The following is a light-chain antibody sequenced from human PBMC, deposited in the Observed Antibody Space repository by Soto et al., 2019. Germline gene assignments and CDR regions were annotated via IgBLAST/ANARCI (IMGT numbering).Light chain of an antibody. CDR3: QSYDSSLSGSV. V-gene: IGLV1-40*01. CDR1: SSNIGAGYD. CDR2: GNS. Sequence: QSVLTQPPSVSGAPGQGVTISCTGSSSNIGAGYDVHWYQRLPGTAPKLLIYGNSNRPSGVPDRFSGSKSGTSASLAITGLQAEDEADYYCQSYDSSLSGSVFGGGTKLTVL. J-gene: IGLJ2*01.